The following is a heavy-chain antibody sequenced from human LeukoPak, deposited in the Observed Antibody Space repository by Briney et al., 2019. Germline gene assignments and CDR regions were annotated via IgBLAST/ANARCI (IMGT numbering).Heavy chain of an antibody. CDR2: IWYDGSNK. V-gene: IGHV3-33*01. CDR3: ARDPPAVHFDY. J-gene: IGHJ4*02. Sequence: GRSLRLSCAASGFTFSSYGMHWARQAPGKGLEWVAVIWYDGSNKYYADSVKGRFTISRDNSKNTLYLQMNSLRAEDTAVYYCARDPPAVHFDYWGQGTLVTVSS. CDR1: GFTFSSYG. D-gene: IGHD2-2*01.